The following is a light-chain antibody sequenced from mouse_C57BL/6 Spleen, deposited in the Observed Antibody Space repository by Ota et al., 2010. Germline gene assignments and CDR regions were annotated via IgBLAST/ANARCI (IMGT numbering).Light chain of an antibody. CDR3: WQGTHFPLT. J-gene: IGKJ5*01. CDR1: QSLLDSDGKTY. V-gene: IGKV1-135*01. CDR2: LVS. Sequence: DVVMTQTPLTFVGFTQFGQPASISCKSSQSLLDSDGKTYLNWLLQRPGQSPKRLIYLVSKLDSAVPDRFTGSGSGTDFTLEISRVEAEDLGVYYCWQGTHFPLTFGAGTKLELK.